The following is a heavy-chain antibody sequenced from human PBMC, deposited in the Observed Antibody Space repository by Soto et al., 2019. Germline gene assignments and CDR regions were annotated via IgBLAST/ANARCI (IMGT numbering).Heavy chain of an antibody. CDR3: ARVGYYDSSGYYSYYFDY. D-gene: IGHD3-22*01. CDR1: GFTFSSYE. CDR2: ISSSGSTI. V-gene: IGHV3-48*03. Sequence: LRLSCAASGFTFSSYEMNWVRQAPGKGLEWVSYISSSGSTIYYADSVKGRFTISRDNAKNSLYLQMNSLRAEDTAVYYCARVGYYDSSGYYSYYFDYWGQGTLVTVSS. J-gene: IGHJ4*02.